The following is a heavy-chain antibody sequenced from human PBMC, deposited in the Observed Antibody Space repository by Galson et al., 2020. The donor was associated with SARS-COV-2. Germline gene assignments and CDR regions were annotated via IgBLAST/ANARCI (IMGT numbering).Heavy chain of an antibody. CDR3: ATSHCSSTSCYRP. D-gene: IGHD2-2*01. J-gene: IGHJ5*02. CDR1: GFTFSDHY. CDR2: TRNKANSYTT. V-gene: IGHV3-72*01. Sequence: GGSLRLSCAASGFTFSDHYMDWVRQAPGKGLEWVGRTRNKANSYTTEYAASVKGRFTISRDDSKNSLYLQMNSLKTEDTAVYYCATSHCSSTSCYRPWGQGTLVTVSS.